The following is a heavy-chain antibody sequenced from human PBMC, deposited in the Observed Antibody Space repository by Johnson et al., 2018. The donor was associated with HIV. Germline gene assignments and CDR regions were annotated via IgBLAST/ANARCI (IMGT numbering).Heavy chain of an antibody. CDR1: GFSFDDYG. Sequence: VQLVESGGGVVRPGGSLRLSCAASGFSFDDYGMSWVRQVPGKGLEWVAFIRYDGSNKYYADSVKGRFTISRDNSKNTLYLQMNSLRAEDTAVYYCAKDSGYYDSSGYGAFDIWGQGTMVTVSS. CDR3: AKDSGYYDSSGYGAFDI. J-gene: IGHJ3*02. D-gene: IGHD3-22*01. CDR2: IRYDGSNK. V-gene: IGHV3-30*02.